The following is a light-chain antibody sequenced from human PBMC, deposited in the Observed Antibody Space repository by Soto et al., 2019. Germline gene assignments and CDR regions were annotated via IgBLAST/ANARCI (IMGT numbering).Light chain of an antibody. CDR3: QQYGSSRT. V-gene: IGKV3-20*01. Sequence: IVMTLSPATLSVSPVERATLSCRASQSVRSNYLAWYQQKPGQAPRLLIYGASSKATGIPDRFSGSGSGTDFTLTISRLEPEDFAIYYCQQYGSSRTFGQGTKVDIK. CDR1: QSVRSNY. CDR2: GAS. J-gene: IGKJ1*01.